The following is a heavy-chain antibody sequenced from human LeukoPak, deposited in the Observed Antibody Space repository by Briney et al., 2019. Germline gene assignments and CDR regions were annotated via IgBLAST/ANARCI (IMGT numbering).Heavy chain of an antibody. CDR2: INPSGGSA. Sequence: ASVKVSCKASGYSFTDYYMHWVRQAPGQGLEWMGIINPSGGSATSAQRFRGRLTMTRDTSTTTVYMDLSSLRSEDTAVYYCAKVSVFGAFDIWGQGTMVTVSS. V-gene: IGHV1-46*01. CDR1: GYSFTDYY. J-gene: IGHJ3*02. CDR3: AKVSVFGAFDI. D-gene: IGHD3-16*01.